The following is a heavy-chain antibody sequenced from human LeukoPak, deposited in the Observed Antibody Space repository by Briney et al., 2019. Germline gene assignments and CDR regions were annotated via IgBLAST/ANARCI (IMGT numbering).Heavy chain of an antibody. V-gene: IGHV3-21*01. D-gene: IGHD2-15*01. CDR3: ARVGVAAPFDY. CDR2: ISSSSSYI. J-gene: IGHJ4*02. CDR1: GFTFSSYS. Sequence: GGSLRLSCAASGFTFSSYSMNWVRQAPGKGLEWVSSISSSSSYIYYADSVKGRFTISRDNAKNSLYLQMNSLRAEDSAVYYCARVGVAAPFDYWGQGTLVTVSS.